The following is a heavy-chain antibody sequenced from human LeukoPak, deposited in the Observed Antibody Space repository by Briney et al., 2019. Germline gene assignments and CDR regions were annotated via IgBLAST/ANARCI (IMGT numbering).Heavy chain of an antibody. D-gene: IGHD6-19*01. Sequence: GGSLRLSCAASKFTFSNYAMSWVRQAPGKGLEWVSVIDSSGADTYYAGSVKGRFTISRDNSKNTLYLQMNSLRAEDTALYYCAKSQSGWYSFDYWGQGTLVTVSS. CDR2: IDSSGADT. CDR1: KFTFSNYA. V-gene: IGHV3-23*01. CDR3: AKSQSGWYSFDY. J-gene: IGHJ4*02.